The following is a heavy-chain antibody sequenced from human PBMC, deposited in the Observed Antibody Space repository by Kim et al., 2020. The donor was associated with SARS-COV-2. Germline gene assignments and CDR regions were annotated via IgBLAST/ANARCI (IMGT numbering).Heavy chain of an antibody. D-gene: IGHD3-9*01. Sequence: SETLSLTCTVSGGSISSSGYYWGWIRQPPGKGLEWIGSIYYSGSTYDNPSLKSRVTISVDTSKNQFSLKLSSVTAADTAVYYCARTPVLRYFDRAGSWFDPWGQGTLVTVSS. CDR1: GGSISSSGYY. CDR2: IYYSGST. J-gene: IGHJ5*02. V-gene: IGHV4-39*01. CDR3: ARTPVLRYFDRAGSWFDP.